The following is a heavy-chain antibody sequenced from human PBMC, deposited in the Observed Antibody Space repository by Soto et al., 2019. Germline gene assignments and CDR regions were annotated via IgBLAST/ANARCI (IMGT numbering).Heavy chain of an antibody. Sequence: SETLSLTCTVSGGYISSSSYYWGWIRQPPGKGLEWIGSIYYSGSTYYNPSLKSRVTISVDTSKNQFSLKLSSVTAADTAVYYCARHEGVWFGDHDRFDYWGQGTLVTVSS. J-gene: IGHJ4*02. CDR1: GGYISSSSYY. CDR3: ARHEGVWFGDHDRFDY. V-gene: IGHV4-39*01. CDR2: IYYSGST. D-gene: IGHD3-10*01.